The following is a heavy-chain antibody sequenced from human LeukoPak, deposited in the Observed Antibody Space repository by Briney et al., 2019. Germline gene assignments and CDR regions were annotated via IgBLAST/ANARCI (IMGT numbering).Heavy chain of an antibody. V-gene: IGHV1-18*01. CDR1: GYTFTSYG. CDR2: ISAYNGNT. D-gene: IGHD1-14*01. Sequence: GASVKDSCKASGYTFTSYGISWVRQAPGQGLEWMGWISAYNGNTNYAQKLQGRVTMTTDTSASTAYMELRSLRSDDTAVYYCARAYTVPELYYYYYMDVWGKGTTVTVSS. CDR3: ARAYTVPELYYYYYMDV. J-gene: IGHJ6*03.